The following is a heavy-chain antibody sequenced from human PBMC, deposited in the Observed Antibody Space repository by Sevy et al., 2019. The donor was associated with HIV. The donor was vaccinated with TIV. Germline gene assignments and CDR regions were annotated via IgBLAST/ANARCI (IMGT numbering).Heavy chain of an antibody. D-gene: IGHD4-17*01. V-gene: IGHV3-30-3*01. CDR1: GFTFSSYA. Sequence: GGSLRLSCAASGFTFSSYAMHWVRQAPGKGLEWVAVISYDGSNKYYADSVKGRFTISRDNSENTLYLQEKRLRTEDTAVYYCARDQHDYAGNLRTGWFDPWGQGTLVTVSS. CDR3: ARDQHDYAGNLRTGWFDP. J-gene: IGHJ5*02. CDR2: ISYDGSNK.